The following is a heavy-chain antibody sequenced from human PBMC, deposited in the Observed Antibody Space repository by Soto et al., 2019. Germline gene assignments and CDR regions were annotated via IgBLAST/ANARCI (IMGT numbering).Heavy chain of an antibody. CDR3: ARDRDGPGRTIDY. CDR2: INNDGSGA. CDR1: GFTFSSYS. V-gene: IGHV3-74*01. D-gene: IGHD1-1*01. J-gene: IGHJ4*02. Sequence: LSWAASGFTFSSYSMHWFRQGPGKGLMWVSRINNDGSGATYADSVKGRFTISRDNAKNTLYLQMNSLRVDDTAVYYCARDRDGPGRTIDYWGQGNLVTVSS.